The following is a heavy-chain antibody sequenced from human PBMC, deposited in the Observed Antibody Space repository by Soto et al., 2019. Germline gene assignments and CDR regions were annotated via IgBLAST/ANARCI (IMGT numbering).Heavy chain of an antibody. V-gene: IGHV1-69*13. J-gene: IGHJ5*02. Sequence: SVQVSCKASGGTFSSYAISRVRQAPGQGLEWMGGIIPIFGTANYAQKFQGRVTITADESTSTAYMELSSLRSEDTAVYYCARARRGYSSSSTINWFDPWGQGTLVTVSS. D-gene: IGHD6-6*01. CDR3: ARARRGYSSSSTINWFDP. CDR1: GGTFSSYA. CDR2: IIPIFGTA.